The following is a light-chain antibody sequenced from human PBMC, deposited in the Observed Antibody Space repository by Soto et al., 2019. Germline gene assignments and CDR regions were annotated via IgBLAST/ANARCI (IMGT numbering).Light chain of an antibody. CDR1: SSEVGSYDL. CDR2: EGS. CDR3: SSSRRSGNFA. Sequence: QSVLTQPASVSGSPGQSITISCTGTSSEVGSYDLVSWYQHHPGKAPKLMIYEGSKRCSGVASRFSGSKSGNTSSLTIVGLEADDEADYSCSSSRRSGNFAFGGGTKLTVL. J-gene: IGLJ2*01. V-gene: IGLV2-14*02.